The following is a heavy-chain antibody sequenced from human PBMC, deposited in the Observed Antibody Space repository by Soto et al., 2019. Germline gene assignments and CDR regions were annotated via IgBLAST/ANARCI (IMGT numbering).Heavy chain of an antibody. CDR2: ISTYNGNT. D-gene: IGHD2-15*01. CDR1: GYTFTSYG. CDR3: ARGQFCSGGTCYPRGWFDP. V-gene: IGHV1-18*01. Sequence: QVQLVQSGAEVKKPGASVKVSCKTSGYTFTSYGISWLRQAPGQGLEWMGWISTYNGNTNYAQKLQGRATMTTDTSTSTAYMELRSLRSDDTAVYYCARGQFCSGGTCYPRGWFDPWGQGTLVTVSS. J-gene: IGHJ5*02.